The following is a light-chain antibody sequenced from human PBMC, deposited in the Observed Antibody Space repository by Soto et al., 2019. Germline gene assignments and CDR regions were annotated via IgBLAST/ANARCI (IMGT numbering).Light chain of an antibody. CDR2: GAS. CDR1: QCVTSNY. J-gene: IGKJ1*01. CDR3: LQHKSYPRT. V-gene: IGKV3D-7*01. Sequence: DIVLTQSPSTLSLSPGEKATLSCRASQCVTSNYLAWYQQKPGQAPRLLIYGASTRATGIPARFSGSGSGTEFTLTISSLQPEDFATYYCLQHKSYPRTFGQGTKVDIK.